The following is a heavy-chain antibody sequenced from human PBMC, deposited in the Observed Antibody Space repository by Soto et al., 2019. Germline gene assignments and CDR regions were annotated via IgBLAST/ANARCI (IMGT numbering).Heavy chain of an antibody. J-gene: IGHJ6*02. CDR2: ISGSGGSS. D-gene: IGHD6-13*01. V-gene: IGHV3-23*01. Sequence: GGSLRLSCAASGFAFSTYAMTWVRQAPGKGLEWVSVISGSGGSSYYAASVKGRFTISRDNSKNTVYLQMNGLRAEDTALYFCAKVTKRAAAGRYEYYKYGMYVWGQGTTVTVSS. CDR3: AKVTKRAAAGRYEYYKYGMYV. CDR1: GFAFSTYA.